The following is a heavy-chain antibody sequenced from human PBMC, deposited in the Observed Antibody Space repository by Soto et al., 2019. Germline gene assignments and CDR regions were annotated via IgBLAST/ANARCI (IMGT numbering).Heavy chain of an antibody. CDR2: ISSSSSTI. CDR3: ALITIFGGRTGAFDI. V-gene: IGHV3-48*01. CDR1: GFTFSSYS. J-gene: IGHJ3*02. Sequence: EVQLVESGGGLVQPGGSLRLSCAASGFTFSSYSMNWVRQAPGKGLEWVAYISSSSSTIYYAVSVKGRFTISRDNAKNYLYLKRNRLRAEDTDVYYCALITIFGGRTGAFDIWGQGTMVTVSS. D-gene: IGHD3-3*01.